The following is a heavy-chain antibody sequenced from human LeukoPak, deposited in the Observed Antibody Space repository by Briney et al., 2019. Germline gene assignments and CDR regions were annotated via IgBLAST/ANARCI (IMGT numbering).Heavy chain of an antibody. Sequence: GGSLRLSCAASGFTSSSYSMNWVRQAPGKGLEWVSSISSSSSYIYYADSVKGRFTISRDNAKNSLYLQMNSLRAEDTAVYYCARRERQSANYYYFDYWGQGTLVTVSS. CDR2: ISSSSSYI. J-gene: IGHJ4*02. V-gene: IGHV3-21*01. D-gene: IGHD4/OR15-4a*01. CDR3: ARRERQSANYYYFDY. CDR1: GFTSSSYS.